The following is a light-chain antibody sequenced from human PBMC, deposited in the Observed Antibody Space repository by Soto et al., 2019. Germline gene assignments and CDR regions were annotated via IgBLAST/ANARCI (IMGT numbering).Light chain of an antibody. J-gene: IGLJ1*01. CDR3: SSYADSANYV. CDR2: EVN. V-gene: IGLV2-14*01. CDR1: SGDVGGYEY. Sequence: QSALAQPASVSGSPGQSITMSCTGTSGDVGGYEYVSWYQQYPGKAPKLMIYEVNNRPSGVSHRFSGSKSGNTASLTISGLQAEDEADYYCSSYADSANYVFGTGTKVTVL.